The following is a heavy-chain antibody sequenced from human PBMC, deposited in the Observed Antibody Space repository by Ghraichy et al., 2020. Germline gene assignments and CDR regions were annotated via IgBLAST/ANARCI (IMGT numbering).Heavy chain of an antibody. CDR1: GFSFTDYP. Sequence: GRSLRLSCAASGFSFTDYPMHWVRQAPGRGLEWVAAISSDDREKYYADSVKGRFTVSRDNSRNRLYLQMTGLRVEDTGVYYCARDRDYQWLARDADAFDFWGQGTLVTVSS. V-gene: IGHV3-30*04. J-gene: IGHJ3*01. CDR2: ISSDDREK. D-gene: IGHD6-19*01. CDR3: ARDRDYQWLARDADAFDF.